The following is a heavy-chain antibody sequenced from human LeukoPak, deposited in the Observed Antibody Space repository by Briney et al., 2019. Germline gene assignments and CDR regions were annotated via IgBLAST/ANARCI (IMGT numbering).Heavy chain of an antibody. CDR3: ARGKVRGVDDQ. CDR1: GGSISSGGYY. CDR2: IYHSGST. V-gene: IGHV4-30-2*01. D-gene: IGHD3-10*01. J-gene: IGHJ5*02. Sequence: SETLSLTCTVSGGSISSGGYYWSWIRQPPGKGLEWIGYIYHSGSTYYNPSLKSRVTISVDRSKNQFSLKLSSVTAADTAVYYCARGKVRGVDDQWGQGTLVTVSS.